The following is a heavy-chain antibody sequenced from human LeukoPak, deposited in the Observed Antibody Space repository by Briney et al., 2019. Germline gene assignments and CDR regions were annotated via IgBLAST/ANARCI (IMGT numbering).Heavy chain of an antibody. Sequence: PGGSLRLSCAASGFTFSSYSMNWVRQAPGKGLEWVSSISSSSYIYYADSVKGRFTISRDNAKNSLYLQMNSLRAEDTAVYYCARDPSSGYVPFDYWGQGTLVTVSS. CDR3: ARDPSSGYVPFDY. J-gene: IGHJ4*02. V-gene: IGHV3-21*01. CDR2: ISSSSYI. CDR1: GFTFSSYS. D-gene: IGHD3-22*01.